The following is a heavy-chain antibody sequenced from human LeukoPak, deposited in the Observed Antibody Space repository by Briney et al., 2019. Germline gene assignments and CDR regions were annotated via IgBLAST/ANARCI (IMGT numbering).Heavy chain of an antibody. CDR3: AKAHGSGSSYYHYYGMDV. V-gene: IGHV3-23*01. Sequence: GGSLRLSCAASGFTFSTYAMSWVRQAPGKGLEWVSAISGSGGSTYYADSVKGRFTISRDNSKNTLYLQMNSLRGDDTAVYYCAKAHGSGSSYYHYYGMDVWGQGTTVTVSS. J-gene: IGHJ6*02. CDR2: ISGSGGST. D-gene: IGHD3-10*01. CDR1: GFTFSTYA.